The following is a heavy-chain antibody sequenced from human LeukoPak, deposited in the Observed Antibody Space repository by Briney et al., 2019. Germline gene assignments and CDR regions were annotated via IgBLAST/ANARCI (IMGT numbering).Heavy chain of an antibody. CDR2: INHSGST. D-gene: IGHD3-22*01. CDR3: ARGGVSSASGDWFDP. Sequence: PSETLSLICAVYGGSFSGYYWSWSRQPPGKGLEWIGEINHSGSTNYNPSLKSRVTISVDTSKNQFSLKLSSVTAADTAVYYCARGGVSSASGDWFDPWGQGTLVTVSS. V-gene: IGHV4-34*01. CDR1: GGSFSGYY. J-gene: IGHJ5*02.